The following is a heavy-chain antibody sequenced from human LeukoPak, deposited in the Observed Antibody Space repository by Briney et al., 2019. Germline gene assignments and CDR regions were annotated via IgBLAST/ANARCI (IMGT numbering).Heavy chain of an antibody. CDR3: ARLGSQLSENYYGMDV. D-gene: IGHD1-1*01. J-gene: IGHJ6*02. Sequence: SETLSLTCTVSGGSISSYYWSWIRQPPGKGLEWIGYIYYSGSTNYNPSLKSRVTISVDTSKNQFSLKLSSVTAADTAVYYCARLGSQLSENYYGMDVWGQGTTVTVSS. CDR2: IYYSGST. CDR1: GGSISSYY. V-gene: IGHV4-59*08.